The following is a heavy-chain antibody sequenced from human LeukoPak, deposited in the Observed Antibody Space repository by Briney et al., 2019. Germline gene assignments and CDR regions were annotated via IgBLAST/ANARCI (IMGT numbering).Heavy chain of an antibody. CDR1: GFTFSSYE. CDR3: ARGWDSSGWYDYYYMDV. CDR2: ISPNGNTV. D-gene: IGHD6-19*01. Sequence: PGGSLRLSCATSGFTFSSYEMHWFRQAPGKGLQWLASISPNGNTVNTVDAPRGRFDISRDNAKNSLHLHIDSLRGEDTAVYYCARGWDSSGWYDYYYMDVWGKGTTVTVSS. J-gene: IGHJ6*03. V-gene: IGHV3-48*03.